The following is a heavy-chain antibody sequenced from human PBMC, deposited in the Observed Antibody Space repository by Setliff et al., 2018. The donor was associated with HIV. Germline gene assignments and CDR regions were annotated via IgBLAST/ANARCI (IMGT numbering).Heavy chain of an antibody. V-gene: IGHV4-61*02. J-gene: IGHJ3*02. CDR2: IYASGST. D-gene: IGHD3-16*01. Sequence: SETLSLTCTVSGASITSGTYYWSWIRQPAGKGLEWIGRIYASGSTSYNPSLKSRVTTSVDTSKNQFSLRLTSVTAADTAVYFCARSSHFYDMPQYAFDIWGQETMVTVSS. CDR1: GASITSGTYY. CDR3: ARSSHFYDMPQYAFDI.